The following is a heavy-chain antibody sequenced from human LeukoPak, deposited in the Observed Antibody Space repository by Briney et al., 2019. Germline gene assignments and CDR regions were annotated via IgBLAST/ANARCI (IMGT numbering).Heavy chain of an antibody. CDR3: ARILDKGGSGRYFDY. Sequence: SGPALVKPTQTLTLTCTFSGFSLSTSGMCVSWIRQPPGKALEWLARIDWDDDKYYSTSLKTRLTISKDTSKNQVVLTMTNMDPVDTATYYCARILDKGGSGRYFDYWGRGTLVTVSS. J-gene: IGHJ4*02. CDR2: IDWDDDK. D-gene: IGHD2-15*01. V-gene: IGHV2-70*11. CDR1: GFSLSTSGMC.